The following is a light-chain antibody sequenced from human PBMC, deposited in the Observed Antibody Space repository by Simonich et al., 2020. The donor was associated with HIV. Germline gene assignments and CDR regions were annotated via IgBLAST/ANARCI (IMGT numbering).Light chain of an antibody. V-gene: IGKV1-5*03. Sequence: DIQMTQSPSTLSASVGDSVTITCRASQSISSWLAWYQQKSGKAPKLLIYKASSLKSGVPSRFSGSGSGTEFTLTISSLQPDDFATYYCQQYNSYSRTFGQGTKVEIK. CDR1: QSISSW. CDR2: KAS. J-gene: IGKJ1*01. CDR3: QQYNSYSRT.